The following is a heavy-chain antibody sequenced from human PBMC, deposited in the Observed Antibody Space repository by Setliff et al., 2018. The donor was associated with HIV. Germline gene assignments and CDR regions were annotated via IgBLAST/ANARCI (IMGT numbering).Heavy chain of an antibody. D-gene: IGHD3-3*01. CDR1: GFSFRSYA. V-gene: IGHV3-23*01. Sequence: GGSLRLSCAASGFSFRSYAMSWVRQAPGKGLEWVSGITGSGGSTYYADSVKGRFTISRDDAKNSLYLEMNSLRVEDTAVYYCARVGLWSHYSPDYWGQGTLVTVSS. J-gene: IGHJ4*02. CDR3: ARVGLWSHYSPDY. CDR2: ITGSGGST.